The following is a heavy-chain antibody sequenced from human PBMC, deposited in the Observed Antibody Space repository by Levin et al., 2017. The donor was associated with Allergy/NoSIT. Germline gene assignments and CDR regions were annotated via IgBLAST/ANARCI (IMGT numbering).Heavy chain of an antibody. CDR1: GFTVSSKY. J-gene: IGHJ4*02. D-gene: IGHD3-10*01. Sequence: GGSLRLSCAASGFTVSSKYMSWVRQAPGKGLEWVSVIYSGRGTYYADSVKGRFTISRDNSKNTVYLQMNSLRAEDTAVYYCVREWGETEDYWGQGTLVTVSS. CDR2: IYSGRGT. CDR3: VREWGETEDY. V-gene: IGHV3-53*01.